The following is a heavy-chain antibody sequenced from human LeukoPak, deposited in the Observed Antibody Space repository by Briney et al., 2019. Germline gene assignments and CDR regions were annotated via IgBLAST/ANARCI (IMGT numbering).Heavy chain of an antibody. J-gene: IGHJ4*02. CDR3: ARLVGWLQLLPYYCDF. Sequence: GESLKISCKGSGYSFTSYWIGWVRQMPGKGLEWMGIIYPGDSDTRYNPSFQGQVTISADKSISTAYLQWSSLKASDTAMYYCARLVGWLQLLPYYCDFGGQGPLVTVSS. V-gene: IGHV5-51*01. D-gene: IGHD5-24*01. CDR2: IYPGDSDT. CDR1: GYSFTSYW.